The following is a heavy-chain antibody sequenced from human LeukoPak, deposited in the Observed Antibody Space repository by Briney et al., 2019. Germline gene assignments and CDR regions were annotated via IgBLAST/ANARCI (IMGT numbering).Heavy chain of an antibody. D-gene: IGHD5-24*01. CDR3: ARDARRDGYNYAYFDY. Sequence: KPSETLSLTCTVSGGSISSSSYYWGWIRQPPGKGLEWIGSIYYSGSTYYNPSLKSRVTISVDTSKNQFSLKLSSVTAADTAVYYCARDARRDGYNYAYFDYWGQGTLVTVSS. J-gene: IGHJ4*02. V-gene: IGHV4-39*07. CDR1: GGSISSSSYY. CDR2: IYYSGST.